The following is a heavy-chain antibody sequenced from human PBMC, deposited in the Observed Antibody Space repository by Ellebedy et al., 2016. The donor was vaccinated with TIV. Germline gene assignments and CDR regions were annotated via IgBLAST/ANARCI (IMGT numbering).Heavy chain of an antibody. CDR3: ARAADDLWTGNYYYYYGMDV. Sequence: GGSLRLSXAASGYTFSNYGMHWVRQTPGKGLEWVAVIWYDGSNKYYGDSMKGRFTISRDNSKNTLYLQMNSLRAEDTAVYYRARAADDLWTGNYYYYYGMDVWGQGTMVTVSS. D-gene: IGHD3/OR15-3a*01. CDR2: IWYDGSNK. J-gene: IGHJ6*02. CDR1: GYTFSNYG. V-gene: IGHV3-33*01.